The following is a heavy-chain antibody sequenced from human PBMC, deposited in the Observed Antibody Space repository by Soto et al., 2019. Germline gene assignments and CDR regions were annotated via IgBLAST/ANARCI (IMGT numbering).Heavy chain of an antibody. CDR1: GYTFTGYY. J-gene: IGHJ6*02. Sequence: GASVKVSCKASGYTFTGYYMHWVRQAPGQGLEWMGWINPNSGGTNYAQKFQGWVTMTRDTSISTAYMELSRLRSDDTAVYYCARDLQQPAGARYYYYYGMDVWGQGTTVTVS. V-gene: IGHV1-2*04. D-gene: IGHD6-13*01. CDR2: INPNSGGT. CDR3: ARDLQQPAGARYYYYYGMDV.